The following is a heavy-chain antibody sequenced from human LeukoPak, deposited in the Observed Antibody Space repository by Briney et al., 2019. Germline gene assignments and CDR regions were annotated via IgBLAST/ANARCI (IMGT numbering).Heavy chain of an antibody. V-gene: IGHV1-2*02. CDR1: GYTFTGYY. J-gene: IGHJ3*02. Sequence: ASVKVSCKASGYTFTGYYMHWVRQAPGQGLEWMGWISPNSGGTNYAQKFQGRVTMTRDTSISTAYMELSRLRSDDTAVYYCAQYCSSTSCYRQGAFDIWGQGTMVTVSS. CDR3: AQYCSSTSCYRQGAFDI. D-gene: IGHD2-2*01. CDR2: ISPNSGGT.